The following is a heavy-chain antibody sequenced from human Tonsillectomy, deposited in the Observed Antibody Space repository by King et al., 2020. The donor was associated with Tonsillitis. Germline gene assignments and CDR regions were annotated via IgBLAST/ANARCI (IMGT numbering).Heavy chain of an antibody. CDR1: GFTFDDYA. CDR2: ISWNSGSI. CDR3: AKAISGYSYGYDY. Sequence: VQLVESGGGLVQPGRSLRLSCAASGFTFDDYAMHWVRQAPGKGLEWVSGISWNSGSIGYADSVKGRFTISRDNAKNSLYLQMNSLRAEDTALYYCAKAISGYSYGYDYWGQGPLVTVPS. J-gene: IGHJ4*02. V-gene: IGHV3-9*01. D-gene: IGHD5-18*01.